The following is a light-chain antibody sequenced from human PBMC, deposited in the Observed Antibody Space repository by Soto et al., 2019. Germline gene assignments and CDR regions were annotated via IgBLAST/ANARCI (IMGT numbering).Light chain of an antibody. CDR1: SSDVGGYNY. J-gene: IGLJ2*01. CDR2: DVS. Sequence: QSALTQPASVSGSPGQSITISCTGTSSDVGGYNYVSWYQQHPGKAPKLMIYDVSNRASGVSNRFAGSKSGNTASLTISGLQAEEEADYYCSSYTTSSTLLFGGGTKLTVL. V-gene: IGLV2-14*01. CDR3: SSYTTSSTLL.